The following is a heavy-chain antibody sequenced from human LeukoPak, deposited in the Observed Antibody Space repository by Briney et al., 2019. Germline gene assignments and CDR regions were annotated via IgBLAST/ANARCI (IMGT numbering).Heavy chain of an antibody. D-gene: IGHD6-19*01. CDR2: ISTYDGNT. V-gene: IGHV1-18*01. CDR1: GCTFSNYG. J-gene: IGHJ3*02. CDR3: ARWSYSSDWYFGTFDI. Sequence: ASVKVSCKASGCTFSNYGISWVRQAPGQGLEWMGWISTYDGNTNYAQNLQGRVTMTTDTSTRTAYMELRSLRSGDTAVYYCARWSYSSDWYFGTFDIWGQGTTVTISS.